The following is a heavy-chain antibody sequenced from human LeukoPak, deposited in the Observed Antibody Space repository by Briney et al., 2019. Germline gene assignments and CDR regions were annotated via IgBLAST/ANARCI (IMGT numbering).Heavy chain of an antibody. D-gene: IGHD3-22*01. Sequence: SETLSLTCAVYGGSFSGYFWTWIRQPPGKGLEWIGEINHGGSTNYNPSLKSRVTISVDTSKNHFSLKLSSLTAADTAVYYCARGPALTYDGSGYYFFDYWGQGTLVTVSS. J-gene: IGHJ4*02. CDR3: ARGPALTYDGSGYYFFDY. CDR2: INHGGST. CDR1: GGSFSGYF. V-gene: IGHV4-34*01.